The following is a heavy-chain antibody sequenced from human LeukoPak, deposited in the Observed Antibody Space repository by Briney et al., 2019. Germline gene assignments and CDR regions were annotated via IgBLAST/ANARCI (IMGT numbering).Heavy chain of an antibody. CDR3: ARDRVVVTAKTYYYYGMDV. V-gene: IGHV4-30-4*01. CDR1: GGSISSGDYY. CDR2: IYYSGST. J-gene: IGHJ6*02. D-gene: IGHD2-21*02. Sequence: SETLSLTCTVSGGSISSGDYYWSWIRQPPGKGLEWIGYIYYSGSTYYKPSLKSRVTISVDTSKNQFSLKLSSVTAADTAVYYCARDRVVVTAKTYYYYGMDVWGQGTTVTVSS.